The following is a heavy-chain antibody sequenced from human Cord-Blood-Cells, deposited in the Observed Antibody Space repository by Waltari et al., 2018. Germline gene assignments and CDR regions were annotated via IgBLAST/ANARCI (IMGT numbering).Heavy chain of an antibody. CDR1: GGSISSSSYY. CDR3: ARHEGAEMHQLLIYYFDY. Sequence: QLQLQESGPGLVKPSETLSLTCTVSGGSISSSSYYWGWIRQPPGQGLEWIGSIYYSGSTYYNTSLKSRVTIYVDTSKNQFSLKLSAVTAADTAVYYCARHEGAEMHQLLIYYFDYWGQGTLVTVSS. J-gene: IGHJ4*02. V-gene: IGHV4-39*01. CDR2: IYYSGST. D-gene: IGHD2-2*01.